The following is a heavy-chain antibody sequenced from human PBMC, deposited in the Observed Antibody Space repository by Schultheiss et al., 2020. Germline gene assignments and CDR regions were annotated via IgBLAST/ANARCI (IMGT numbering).Heavy chain of an antibody. J-gene: IGHJ6*02. D-gene: IGHD3-3*01. V-gene: IGHV3-74*01. CDR2: INSDGSST. Sequence: GESLKISCAASGFTFSSYWMHWVRQAPGKGLVWVSRINSDGSSTSYADSVKGRFTISRDNAKNTLYLQMNSLRAEDTAVYYCASRFYDFWSGYQRDYYYYYGMDVWGQGTTVTVSS. CDR3: ASRFYDFWSGYQRDYYYYYGMDV. CDR1: GFTFSSYW.